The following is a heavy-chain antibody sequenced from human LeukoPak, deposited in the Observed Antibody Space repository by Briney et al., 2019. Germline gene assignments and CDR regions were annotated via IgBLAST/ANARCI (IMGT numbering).Heavy chain of an antibody. D-gene: IGHD2-15*01. CDR1: GLTFSNAW. CDR3: STLAYCSGGRCYGFDY. V-gene: IGHV3-15*04. J-gene: IGHJ4*02. CDR2: IESKTDGGAT. Sequence: GGSLRLSCVVSGLTFSNAWMTWVRQAPGKGLERVGRIESKTDGGATDYAAPVKGRFTISRDDSKNTQYLQMNSLKTEDTAVYYCSTLAYCSGGRCYGFDYWGQGALVTVSS.